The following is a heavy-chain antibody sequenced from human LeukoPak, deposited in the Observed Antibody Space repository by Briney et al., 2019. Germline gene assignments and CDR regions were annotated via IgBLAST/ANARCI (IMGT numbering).Heavy chain of an antibody. D-gene: IGHD3-3*01. Sequence: GESLKISCKGSGYSFTSYWIGWVRQMPGKGLEWMGIIYPGDSDTTYSPSFQGQVTISADKSISTAYLQWSSLKASDTAMYYCARQGLSITIFGVVNDAFDIWGQGTMVTVSS. V-gene: IGHV5-51*01. CDR3: ARQGLSITIFGVVNDAFDI. J-gene: IGHJ3*02. CDR1: GYSFTSYW. CDR2: IYPGDSDT.